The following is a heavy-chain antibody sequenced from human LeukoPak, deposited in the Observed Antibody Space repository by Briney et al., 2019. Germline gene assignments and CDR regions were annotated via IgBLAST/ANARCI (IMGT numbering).Heavy chain of an antibody. CDR3: ARGFNRQQLVRAHFDY. Sequence: SETLSLTCAVYGGSFSGYYWSWIRQPPGKGLEWIGEINHSGSTNYNPSLKSRVTISVDTSKNQFSLKLSSVTAADTAVYYCARGFNRQQLVRAHFDYWGQGTLVTVSS. CDR2: INHSGST. V-gene: IGHV4-34*01. J-gene: IGHJ4*02. D-gene: IGHD6-13*01. CDR1: GGSFSGYY.